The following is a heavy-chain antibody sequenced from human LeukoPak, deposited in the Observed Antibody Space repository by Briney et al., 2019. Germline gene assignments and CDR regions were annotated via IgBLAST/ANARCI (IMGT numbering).Heavy chain of an antibody. CDR3: ARAGSYYPYYFDY. J-gene: IGHJ4*02. D-gene: IGHD1-26*01. CDR2: ISAYNGNT. CDR1: GYTFTSYG. V-gene: IGHV1-18*01. Sequence: ASVKVSCKASGYTFTSYGISWVRQAPGQGLEWMGWISAYNGNTNYAQKFQGRVTMTRNTSISTAYMELSSLRSEDTAVYYCARAGSYYPYYFDYWGQGTLVTVSS.